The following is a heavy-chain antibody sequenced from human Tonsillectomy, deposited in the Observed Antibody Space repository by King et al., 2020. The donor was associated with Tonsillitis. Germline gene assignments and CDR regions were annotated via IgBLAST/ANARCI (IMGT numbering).Heavy chain of an antibody. Sequence: VQLQESGPGLAKPSETLSLTCTVSGGSISNYYWTWIRQPPGKGLEWIGVVYSTWTTKYNPALNRRVTISLDTAKTQFSLQLSSVTAADTAVYYCARRVAVRPRYYFDYWGQGNLVTVSS. V-gene: IGHV4-59*08. D-gene: IGHD6-6*01. J-gene: IGHJ4*02. CDR1: GGSISNYY. CDR3: ARRVAVRPRYYFDY. CDR2: VYSTWTT.